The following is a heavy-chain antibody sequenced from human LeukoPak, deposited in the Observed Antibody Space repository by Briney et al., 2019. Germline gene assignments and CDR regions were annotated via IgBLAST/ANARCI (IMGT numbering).Heavy chain of an antibody. J-gene: IGHJ6*02. D-gene: IGHD6-13*01. CDR1: GGSISSSSYY. CDR2: IYYSGST. Sequence: SETLSLTCTVSGGSISSSSYYWGWIRQPPGKGPEWIGSIYYSGSTYYNPSLKSRVTISVDTSKNQFSLKLSSVTAADTAVYYCEGLAAAGTYYGMVVWGPGTTVTVSS. V-gene: IGHV4-39*07. CDR3: EGLAAAGTYYGMVV.